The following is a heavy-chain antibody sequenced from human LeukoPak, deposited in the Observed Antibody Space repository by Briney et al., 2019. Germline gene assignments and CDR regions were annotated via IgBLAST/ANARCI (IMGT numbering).Heavy chain of an antibody. J-gene: IGHJ4*02. D-gene: IGHD5-18*01. CDR1: GYTFTGYY. Sequence: GASVKVSCKASGYTFTGYYMHWVRQAPGQGLEWMGWINPNSGGTNYAQKFQGWVTMTRDTSISTAYMELSRLRSDDTAVYYCARAVDVDTAMVTGSVYFDYWGQGTLVTVSS. CDR3: ARAVDVDTAMVTGSVYFDY. V-gene: IGHV1-2*04. CDR2: INPNSGGT.